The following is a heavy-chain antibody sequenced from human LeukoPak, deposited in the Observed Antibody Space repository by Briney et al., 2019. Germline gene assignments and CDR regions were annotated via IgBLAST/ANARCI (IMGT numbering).Heavy chain of an antibody. CDR3: ARRGLAVTGTFDY. CDR1: GGSISSSNW. CDR2: IFHSGST. J-gene: IGHJ4*02. D-gene: IGHD6-19*01. Sequence: SGTLSLTCAVSGGSISSSNWWSWVRQPPGKGLEWIGEIFHSGSTNNNPSLKSRVTISVDKSNNQFSLKLNSVTAADTAVYYCARRGLAVTGTFDYWGQGTLVTVSS. V-gene: IGHV4-4*02.